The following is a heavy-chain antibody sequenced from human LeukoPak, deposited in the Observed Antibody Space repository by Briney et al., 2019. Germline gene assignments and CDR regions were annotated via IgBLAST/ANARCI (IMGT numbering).Heavy chain of an antibody. D-gene: IGHD2-8*01. CDR1: GFTFSNYW. Sequence: GGSLRLSCAASGFTFSNYWMHWVRQAPGKGLVWVARVNNVGTSRSYADFVKGRFSITRDNAKETLDPQMNSLRVEDTAVYYCAKSDDNGPDYWGQGTLVTVSS. J-gene: IGHJ4*02. V-gene: IGHV3-74*01. CDR2: VNNVGTSR. CDR3: AKSDDNGPDY.